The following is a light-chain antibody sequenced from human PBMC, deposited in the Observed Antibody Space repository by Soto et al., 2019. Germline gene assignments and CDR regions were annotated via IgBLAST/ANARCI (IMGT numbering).Light chain of an antibody. J-gene: IGLJ1*01. Sequence: QSALTQPPSASGSPGQTVAISCTGTSSDVGAYNYVSWYQQHPGKAPKLMIYDVIERPAGVPARFSGSKSGNTASLTVSGLQHEDEADYYCCSYTTSSTYVFGTGTKVTVL. CDR2: DVI. CDR1: SSDVGAYNY. V-gene: IGLV2-8*01. CDR3: CSYTTSSTYV.